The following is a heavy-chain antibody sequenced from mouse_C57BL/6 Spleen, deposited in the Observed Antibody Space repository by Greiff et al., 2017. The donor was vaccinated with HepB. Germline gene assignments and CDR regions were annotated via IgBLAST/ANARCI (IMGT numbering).Heavy chain of an antibody. CDR1: GFTFSDYG. CDR2: ISSGSSTI. D-gene: IGHD1-1*01. V-gene: IGHV5-17*01. Sequence: EVKLVESGGGLVKPGGSLKLSCAASGFTFSDYGMHWVRQAPEKGLEWVAYISSGSSTIYYADTVKGRFTISRDNAKNTLFLQMTSLRSEDTAMYYCARNYGCSPFAYWGQGTLVTVSA. J-gene: IGHJ3*01. CDR3: ARNYGCSPFAY.